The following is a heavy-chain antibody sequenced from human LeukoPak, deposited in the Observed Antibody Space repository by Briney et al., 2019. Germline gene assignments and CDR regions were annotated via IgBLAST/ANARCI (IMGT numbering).Heavy chain of an antibody. J-gene: IGHJ4*02. D-gene: IGHD4-17*01. CDR3: ARAAYGGNYDY. V-gene: IGHV3-48*01. Sequence: GGSLRLSCAASGFTFSSYAMSWVRQAPGKGLEWISYISSSSNTIYYADSVKGRFTISRDNAKNSLYLQMNSLRAEDTAVYYCARAAYGGNYDYWGQGILVTVSS. CDR1: GFTFSSYA. CDR2: ISSSSNTI.